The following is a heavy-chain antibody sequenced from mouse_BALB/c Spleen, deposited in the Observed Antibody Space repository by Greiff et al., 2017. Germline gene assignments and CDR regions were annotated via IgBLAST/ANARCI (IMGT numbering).Heavy chain of an antibody. V-gene: IGHV4-1*02. CDR2: INPDSSTI. D-gene: IGHD1-2*01. J-gene: IGHJ1*01. CDR3: ARQVRYYGYNWYFDV. CDR1: GFDFSRYW. Sequence: EVQLVESGGGLVQPGGSLKLSCAASGFDFSRYWMSWVRQAPGKGLEWIGEINPDSSTINYTPSLKDKFIISRDNAKNTLYLQMSKVRSEDTALYYCARQVRYYGYNWYFDVWGAGTTVTVSS.